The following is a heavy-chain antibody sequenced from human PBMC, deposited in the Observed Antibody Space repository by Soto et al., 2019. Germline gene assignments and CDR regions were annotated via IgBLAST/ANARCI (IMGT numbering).Heavy chain of an antibody. J-gene: IGHJ5*02. CDR2: IIPIFGTA. V-gene: IGHV1-69*13. CDR1: GGTFSSYA. Sequence: SVKVSCKASGGTFSSYAISWVRQAPGQGLEWMGGIIPIFGTANYAQKFQGRVTITADESTSTAYMELSSLRSEDTAVYYCARSKDIVLMVYAISFDPWGQGTLVTVSS. D-gene: IGHD2-8*01. CDR3: ARSKDIVLMVYAISFDP.